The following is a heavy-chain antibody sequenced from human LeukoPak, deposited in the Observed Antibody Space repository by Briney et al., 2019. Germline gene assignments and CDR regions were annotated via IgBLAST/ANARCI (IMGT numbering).Heavy chain of an antibody. CDR1: GYTFTGYY. D-gene: IGHD3-22*01. CDR2: INPNIGGT. Sequence: ASVKVSCKASGYTFTGYYMHWVRQAPGQGLEWMGWINPNIGGTDYTQKFQGRVTMTRDTSISTAYMELSSLRSEDTAVYYCACSLEDYYDSMPSDNWFDPWGQGTLVTVSS. J-gene: IGHJ5*02. CDR3: ACSLEDYYDSMPSDNWFDP. V-gene: IGHV1-2*02.